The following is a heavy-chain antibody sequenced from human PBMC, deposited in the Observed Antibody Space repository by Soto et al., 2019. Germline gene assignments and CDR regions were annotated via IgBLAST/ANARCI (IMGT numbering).Heavy chain of an antibody. D-gene: IGHD3-3*01. V-gene: IGHV3-23*01. CDR3: ASVRPYYDFWSGYYTSYFDY. CDR2: ISGSGGST. J-gene: IGHJ4*02. Sequence: EVQLLESGGGLVQPGGSLRLSCAASGFTFSSYAMSWVRQAPGKGLEWVSAISGSGGSTYYADSVKGRFTISRDNSKNTLYLQMNSLRAEDTAVYYCASVRPYYDFWSGYYTSYFDYWGQGTLVTVSS. CDR1: GFTFSSYA.